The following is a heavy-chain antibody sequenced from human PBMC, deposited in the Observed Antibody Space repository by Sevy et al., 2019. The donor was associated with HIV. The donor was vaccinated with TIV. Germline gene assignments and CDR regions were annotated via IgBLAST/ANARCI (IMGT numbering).Heavy chain of an antibody. Sequence: GGSLRLSCAASGFTLRNYAMSWVRQAPGKGLEWVSAISGSGGDTYYADSVKGRFTISRDNSKNTRNLQMNSLRAGDTAVYYCSKGIAIVVGEAFDIWGQGTMVTVSS. CDR3: SKGIAIVVGEAFDI. V-gene: IGHV3-23*01. CDR1: GFTLRNYA. D-gene: IGHD3-22*01. J-gene: IGHJ3*02. CDR2: ISGSGGDT.